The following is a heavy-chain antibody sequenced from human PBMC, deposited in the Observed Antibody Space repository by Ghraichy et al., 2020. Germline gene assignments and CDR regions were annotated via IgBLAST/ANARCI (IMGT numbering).Heavy chain of an antibody. CDR3: VRDRGWSKWFYP. Sequence: SQTLSLTCAISGDSVSTNSAAWNWIRQSPSRGLEWLGRTYYRSKWYNDYAVSVTSRITINPDTSKNQFSLHLNSVTPEETAVDSCVRDRGWSKWFYPWGKGTLVTVSS. CDR2: TYYRSKWYN. D-gene: IGHD6-19*01. J-gene: IGHJ5*02. V-gene: IGHV6-1*01. CDR1: GDSVSTNSAA.